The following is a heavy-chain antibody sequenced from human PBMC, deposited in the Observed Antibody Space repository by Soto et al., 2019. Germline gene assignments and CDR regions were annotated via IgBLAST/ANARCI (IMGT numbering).Heavy chain of an antibody. CDR2: TYHTSRT. V-gene: IGHV4-31*03. CDR3: ARIENPDASLNSDY. D-gene: IGHD2-2*01. Sequence: VQLQESGPGLVKPSQTLYLTCTVSGGSISVGVYYWNWIRQLPGRGPEWIGYTYHTSRTYYSPSLETRVTISVDQYKNQFSLTLSSVTAADAAVYYCARIENPDASLNSDYTGQGTMVTVSS. CDR1: GGSISVGVYY. J-gene: IGHJ4*02.